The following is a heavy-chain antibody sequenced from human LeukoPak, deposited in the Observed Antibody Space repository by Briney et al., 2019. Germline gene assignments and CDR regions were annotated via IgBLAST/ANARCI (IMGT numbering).Heavy chain of an antibody. Sequence: GESLKISCKASGSSFTSNWIGWVRQMPGKGLEWMGIIYPGDADTRYSPSFQGHVTISVDKSITTAYLHWSSLKASDTAMYYCTRPPFIWGQGTMVTVSS. V-gene: IGHV5-51*01. CDR3: TRPPFI. J-gene: IGHJ3*02. CDR1: GSSFTSNW. CDR2: IYPGDADT.